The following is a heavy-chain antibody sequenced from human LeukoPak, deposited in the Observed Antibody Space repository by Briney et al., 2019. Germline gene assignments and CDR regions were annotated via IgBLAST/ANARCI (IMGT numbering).Heavy chain of an antibody. CDR2: INPNSGGT. CDR1: GYTFTGYY. Sequence: ASVKVSCKASGYTFTGYYMYWVRQAPGQGLEWMGWINPNSGGTNYAQKFQGRVTMTRDTSISTAYMELSRLRSDDTAVYYCAILNYYGSGSYSDEIDYWGQGTLVTVSS. V-gene: IGHV1-2*02. D-gene: IGHD3-10*01. J-gene: IGHJ4*02. CDR3: AILNYYGSGSYSDEIDY.